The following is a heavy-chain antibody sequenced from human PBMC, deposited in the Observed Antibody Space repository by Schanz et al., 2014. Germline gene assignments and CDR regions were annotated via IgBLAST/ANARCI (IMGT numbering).Heavy chain of an antibody. D-gene: IGHD2-21*01. Sequence: EVQLVESGGGLVQPGGSLRLSCAASGFTFSSYAMSWVRQAPGKGLEWVSNISGSEGERSYADSVKGRFTISRDNSKNSLYLQMNSLRAEDTAVYYCAKGKCVYYYFDYWGQGTLVTVSS. CDR3: AKGKCVYYYFDY. J-gene: IGHJ4*02. CDR1: GFTFSSYA. CDR2: ISGSEGER. V-gene: IGHV3-23*04.